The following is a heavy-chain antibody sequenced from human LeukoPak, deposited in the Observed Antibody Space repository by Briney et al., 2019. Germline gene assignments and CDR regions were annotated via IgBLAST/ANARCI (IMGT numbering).Heavy chain of an antibody. Sequence: GGSLRLSCTASGLRFSDFWMHWVRQAPGKGLVWVSRIRGDGYDTNYADSVKGRFTISRENAQNTLYLQMNSLRAEDTAVYYCASDRVLGSGSLDNWGQGTLVTVSS. J-gene: IGHJ4*02. V-gene: IGHV3-74*01. CDR2: IRGDGYDT. CDR3: ASDRVLGSGSLDN. CDR1: GLRFSDFW. D-gene: IGHD3-10*01.